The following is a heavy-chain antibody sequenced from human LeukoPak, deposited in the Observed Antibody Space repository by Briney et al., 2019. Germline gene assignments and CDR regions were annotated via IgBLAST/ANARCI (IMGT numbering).Heavy chain of an antibody. CDR3: AKDNVAAAGRYFDY. CDR2: ISYDGSNK. V-gene: IGHV3-30*18. CDR1: GFTFSNYG. J-gene: IGHJ4*02. Sequence: GRSLRLSCAASGFTFSNYGMHWVRQAPGKGLEWVALISYDGSNKYFADSVKGRFTISRDNSKNTLNLQMHSLRAEDTAVYYCAKDNVAAAGRYFDYWGQGTLVTVSS. D-gene: IGHD6-13*01.